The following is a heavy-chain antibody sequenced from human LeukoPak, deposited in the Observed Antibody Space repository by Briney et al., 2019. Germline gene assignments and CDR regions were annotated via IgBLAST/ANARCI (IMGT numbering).Heavy chain of an antibody. J-gene: IGHJ4*02. V-gene: IGHV3-9*01. CDR3: ARDGGSFDY. CDR1: GFTFDDYA. D-gene: IGHD5-12*01. CDR2: ISWNSGSI. Sequence: GGSLRLSCAASGFTFDDYAMHWVRQAPGKGLEWVSGISWNSGSIGYADSVKGRFTISRDNAKNSLYLQMNSLRAEDTAVYYCARDGGSFDYWGQGTLVTVSS.